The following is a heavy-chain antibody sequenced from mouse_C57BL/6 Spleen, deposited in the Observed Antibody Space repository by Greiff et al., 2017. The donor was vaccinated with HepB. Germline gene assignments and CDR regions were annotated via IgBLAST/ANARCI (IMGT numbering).Heavy chain of an antibody. J-gene: IGHJ2*01. CDR3: SREGSDYYFDD. CDR2: IYPGDGDT. CDR1: GYAFSSSW. V-gene: IGHV1-82*01. Sequence: VQLQQSGPELVKPGASVKISCKASGYAFSSSWMNWVKQRPGKGLEWIGRIYPGDGDTNYNGKFKGKATLTADKSSSTAYMQLSSLTSEDSAVYFCSREGSDYYFDDWGQGTTLTVAS. D-gene: IGHD1-1*01.